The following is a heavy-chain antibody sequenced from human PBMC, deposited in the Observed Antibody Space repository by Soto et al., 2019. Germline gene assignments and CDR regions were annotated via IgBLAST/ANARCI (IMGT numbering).Heavy chain of an antibody. V-gene: IGHV1-18*01. Sequence: ASVKVSCKASGYTFTSYGISWVRQAAGQGLEWMGWISAYNGNTNYAQKLQGRVTMTTDTSTSTAYMELRSLRSDDTAVYYCARAMAGTGGYYFEYLGQGTLVIVSS. J-gene: IGHJ4*02. CDR3: ARAMAGTGGYYFEY. CDR2: ISAYNGNT. D-gene: IGHD6-19*01. CDR1: GYTFTSYG.